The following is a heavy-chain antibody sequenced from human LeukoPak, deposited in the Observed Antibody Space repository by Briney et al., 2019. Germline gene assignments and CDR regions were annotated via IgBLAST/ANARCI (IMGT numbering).Heavy chain of an antibody. D-gene: IGHD6-19*01. Sequence: GGSLRLSCAGSGFTFSSYAMTWVRQGPGKGLEWVSGISGRGGSTYYADSGKGRFTIYRDNSKNPLYLQMNSPRAEDTAVYYCAKAATGWYDDFDYWGQGTPVTVSS. V-gene: IGHV3-23*01. J-gene: IGHJ4*02. CDR3: AKAATGWYDDFDY. CDR1: GFTFSSYA. CDR2: ISGRGGST.